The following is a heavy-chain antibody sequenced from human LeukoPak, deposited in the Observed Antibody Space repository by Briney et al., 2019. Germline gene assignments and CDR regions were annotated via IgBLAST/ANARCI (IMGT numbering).Heavy chain of an antibody. CDR2: ISYDGSNK. CDR3: ARDSQWLSGASSYYGMDV. V-gene: IGHV3-30-3*01. Sequence: PGGSLRLSCAAPGFTFSSYAMHWVRQAPGKGLEWVAVISYDGSNKYYADSVKGRFTISRDNSKNTLYLQMNSLRAEDTAVYYCARDSQWLSGASSYYGMDVWGQGTTVTVSS. J-gene: IGHJ6*02. D-gene: IGHD3-22*01. CDR1: GFTFSSYA.